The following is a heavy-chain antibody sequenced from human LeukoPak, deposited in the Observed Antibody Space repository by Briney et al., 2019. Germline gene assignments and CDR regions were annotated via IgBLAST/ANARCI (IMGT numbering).Heavy chain of an antibody. CDR3: ARGGVVVPADAFDI. CDR2: IYYSGST. CDR1: GGSISSYY. Sequence: SETLSLTCTVSGGSISSYYWGWIRQPPGKGLEWIGSIYYSGSTNYNPSLKSRVTISVDTSKNQFSLKLSSVTAADTAVYYCARGGVVVPADAFDIWGQGTMVTVSS. D-gene: IGHD2-2*01. J-gene: IGHJ3*02. V-gene: IGHV4-59*08.